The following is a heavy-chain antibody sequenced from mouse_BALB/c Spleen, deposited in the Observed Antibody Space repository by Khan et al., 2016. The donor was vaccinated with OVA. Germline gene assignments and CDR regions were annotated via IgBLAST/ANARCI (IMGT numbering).Heavy chain of an antibody. D-gene: IGHD1-1*01. J-gene: IGHJ3*01. V-gene: IGHV1S81*02. CDR3: TRSGYATFAY. Sequence: QVQLQQSGAELVKPGASVKLSCKASGYTFTNYYMYWVKQRPGQGLEWIGEINPSDGDTNFNEKFKSKATLTVDKSSSTAYMQLSSLTSEDSAVDYCTRSGYATFAYWGQGTLVTVSA. CDR2: INPSDGDT. CDR1: GYTFTNYY.